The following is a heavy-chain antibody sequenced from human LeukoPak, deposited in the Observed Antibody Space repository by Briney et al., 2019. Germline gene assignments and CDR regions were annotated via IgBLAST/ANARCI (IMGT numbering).Heavy chain of an antibody. J-gene: IGHJ5*02. CDR3: ARDPAFSIAAREYWFDP. CDR1: GYTFTSYG. Sequence: ASVKVSCKASGYTFTSYGISWVRQAPGQGIEWMGWISAYNGNTNYAQKLQGRVTMTTDTSTSTAYMELRSLRSDDTAVYYCARDPAFSIAAREYWFDPWGQGTLVTVSS. D-gene: IGHD6-6*01. CDR2: ISAYNGNT. V-gene: IGHV1-18*01.